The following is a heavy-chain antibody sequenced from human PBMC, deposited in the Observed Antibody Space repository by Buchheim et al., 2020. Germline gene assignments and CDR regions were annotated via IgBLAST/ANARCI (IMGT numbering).Heavy chain of an antibody. CDR2: ISYDGSNK. V-gene: IGHV3-30*18. CDR3: AKDLSGRYDFWSGYYYYYGMDV. Sequence: QVQLVESGGGVVQPGRSLRLSCAASGFTFSSYGMHWVRQAPGKGLEWVAVISYDGSNKYYADSVKGRFTISIDNSKNTLDLSMNSLRAEDTAVYYCAKDLSGRYDFWSGYYYYYGMDVWGQGTT. CDR1: GFTFSSYG. J-gene: IGHJ6*02. D-gene: IGHD3-3*01.